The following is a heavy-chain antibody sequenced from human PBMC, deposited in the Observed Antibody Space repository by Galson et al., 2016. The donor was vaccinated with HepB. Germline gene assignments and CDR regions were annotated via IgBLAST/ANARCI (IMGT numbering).Heavy chain of an antibody. CDR1: GGSISSSR. J-gene: IGHJ3*01. Sequence: SETLSPTCTVSGGSISSSRWSWIRQPPGQGLGWIGYIYYSGTTNYNPSLKGRFPISVDTSKNLFSLKRSSVTAADTAMYYCARQFGYLEAFDVWGQGTMVTVSS. D-gene: IGHD5-12*01. CDR3: ARQFGYLEAFDV. V-gene: IGHV4-59*08. CDR2: IYYSGTT.